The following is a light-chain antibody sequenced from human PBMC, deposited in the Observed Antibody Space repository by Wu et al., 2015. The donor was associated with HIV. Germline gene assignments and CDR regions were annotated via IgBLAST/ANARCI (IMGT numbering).Light chain of an antibody. Sequence: EIVMTQSPATLSVSPGERATLSCRASQSVSSNLAWYQQKPGQAPRLLIYGASTRATGIPARFSGSGSGTEFTLTIGSLQSEDFAMYYCQQYDNWWTFGQGTKV. CDR1: QSVSSN. CDR3: QQYDNWWT. CDR2: GAS. J-gene: IGKJ1*01. V-gene: IGKV3-15*01.